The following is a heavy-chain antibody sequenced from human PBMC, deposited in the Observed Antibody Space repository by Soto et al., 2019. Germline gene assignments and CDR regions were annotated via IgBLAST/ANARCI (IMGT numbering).Heavy chain of an antibody. D-gene: IGHD3-22*01. CDR3: ARLGNYYDSSYWYFDL. V-gene: IGHV4-34*01. Sequence: SETLSLTCAVYGGSFSGYYWSWIRQPPGKGLEWIGSIYYSGSTYYNPSLKSRVTISVDTSKNQFSLKLSSVTAADTAVYYCARLGNYYDSSYWYFDLWGRGTLVNVSS. CDR2: IYYSGST. J-gene: IGHJ2*01. CDR1: GGSFSGYY.